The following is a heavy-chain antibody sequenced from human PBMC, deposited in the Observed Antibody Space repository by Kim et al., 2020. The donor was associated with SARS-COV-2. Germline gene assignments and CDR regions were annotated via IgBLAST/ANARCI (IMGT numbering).Heavy chain of an antibody. Sequence: SVKVSCKASGGTFSSYAISWVRQAPGQGLEWMGRIIPILGIANYAQKFQGRVTITADKSTSTAYMELSSLRSEDTAVYYCARDWKGDGYNLGGKPYYYYYYGMDVWGQGTTVTVPS. J-gene: IGHJ6*02. CDR3: ARDWKGDGYNLGGKPYYYYYYGMDV. CDR1: GGTFSSYA. V-gene: IGHV1-69*04. CDR2: IIPILGIA. D-gene: IGHD5-12*01.